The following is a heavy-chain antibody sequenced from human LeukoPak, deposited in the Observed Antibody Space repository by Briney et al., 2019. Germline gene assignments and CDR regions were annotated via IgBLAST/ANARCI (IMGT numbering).Heavy chain of an antibody. D-gene: IGHD6-13*01. J-gene: IGHJ3*02. CDR3: ARNGAAAVGNRGAFDI. V-gene: IGHV3-20*01. CDR2: INWNGGST. Sequence: PGGSLRLSCAASGFTFDDYGMSWVRQAPGKGLEWVSGINWNGGSTGYADSVKGRFTISRDNAKNSLYLQMNSLRAEDTALYHCARNGAAAVGNRGAFDIWGQGTMVTVSS. CDR1: GFTFDDYG.